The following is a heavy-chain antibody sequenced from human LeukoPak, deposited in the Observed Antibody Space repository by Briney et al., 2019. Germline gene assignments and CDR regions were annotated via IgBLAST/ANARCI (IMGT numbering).Heavy chain of an antibody. Sequence: GGSLRLSCAASGFTFSSYSMNWVRQAPGKGLELVSSIGSSSSYINYADSVKGRFTIPRDNPKHSLYLQMNSLRAEETDVYYCAREGNAWYYYDSSGYYRIDKSTDYWGQRTPVTASS. CDR3: AREGNAWYYYDSSGYYRIDKSTDY. CDR2: IGSSSSYI. CDR1: GFTFSSYS. D-gene: IGHD3-22*01. J-gene: IGHJ4*02. V-gene: IGHV3-21*01.